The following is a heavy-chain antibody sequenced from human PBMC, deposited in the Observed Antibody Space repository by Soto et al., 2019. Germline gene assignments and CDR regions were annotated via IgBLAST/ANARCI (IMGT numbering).Heavy chain of an antibody. CDR3: ANDYGESGYSCYDHYSYFYMDA. D-gene: IGHD5-12*01. Sequence: EVQLLESGGGLVQPGGSLRLSCAASGFTFSSYAMSWVRQAPGKGLEWVSAISGSGGSTYYADSVKGRFTISRDNSKNTLNPHRDSLRAEDTSVCYCANDYGESGYSCYDHYSYFYMDAWGQATTVTVSS. V-gene: IGHV3-23*01. J-gene: IGHJ6*03. CDR1: GFTFSSYA. CDR2: ISGSGGST.